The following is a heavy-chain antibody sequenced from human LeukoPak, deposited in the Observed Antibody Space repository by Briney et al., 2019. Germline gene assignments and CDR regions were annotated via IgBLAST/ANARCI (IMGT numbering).Heavy chain of an antibody. J-gene: IGHJ4*02. Sequence: SETLSLTCTVSGGSMSDYYWSWIRQPPGKGLEWIGYIYYTGITNYNPSLKSRVTILVDTSKNQFSLKLNSVTAADTGVYYCARDQRRTSCFDYWGQGTLVTVSS. CDR2: IYYTGIT. V-gene: IGHV4-59*01. CDR3: ARDQRRTSCFDY. D-gene: IGHD2-2*01. CDR1: GGSMSDYY.